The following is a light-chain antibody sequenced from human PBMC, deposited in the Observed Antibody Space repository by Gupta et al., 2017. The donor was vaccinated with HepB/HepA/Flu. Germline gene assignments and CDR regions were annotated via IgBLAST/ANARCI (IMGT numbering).Light chain of an antibody. CDR2: GKN. Sequence: SSELTQDPAVSVALGQTVRITCQGDSLRTYSATWYQQKAGQAPVLIIYGKNNRPSGIPDPFSGSSSGNTASFTITGAQAEEEADYYCNSRDSSGDSLEVFGGGTKLTVL. V-gene: IGLV3-19*01. J-gene: IGLJ2*01. CDR3: NSRDSSGDSLEV. CDR1: SLRTYS.